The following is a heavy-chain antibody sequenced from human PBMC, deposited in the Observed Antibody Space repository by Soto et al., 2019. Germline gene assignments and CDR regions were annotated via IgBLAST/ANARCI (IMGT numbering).Heavy chain of an antibody. J-gene: IGHJ5*02. CDR2: ISSSSSYI. D-gene: IGHD2-15*01. V-gene: IGHV3-21*01. Sequence: EVQLVESGGGLVKPGGSLRLSCAASGFTFSSYSMNWVRQAPGKGLEWVSSISSSSSYIYYADSVKGRFTISRDNAKNSLYLQMNSLRAEDTAVYYCARDYCSGGSCYSDWFDPWGQGTLVTVSS. CDR1: GFTFSSYS. CDR3: ARDYCSGGSCYSDWFDP.